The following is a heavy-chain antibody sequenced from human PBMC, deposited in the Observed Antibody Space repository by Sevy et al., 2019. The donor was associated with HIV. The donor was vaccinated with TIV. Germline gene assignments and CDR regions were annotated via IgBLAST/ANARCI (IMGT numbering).Heavy chain of an antibody. CDR3: AKGSKATDSAFDL. Sequence: GGSLRLSCAASGFTFSNYGMHWVRQAPGKGLEWVAVVSYDGSTKYYADFVKGRFTMSRDNSKNTVYLQMNTLRTEDTAVFYCAKGSKATDSAFDLWGQGTMVTVSS. CDR2: VSYDGSTK. CDR1: GFTFSNYG. V-gene: IGHV3-30*18. J-gene: IGHJ3*01. D-gene: IGHD1-26*01.